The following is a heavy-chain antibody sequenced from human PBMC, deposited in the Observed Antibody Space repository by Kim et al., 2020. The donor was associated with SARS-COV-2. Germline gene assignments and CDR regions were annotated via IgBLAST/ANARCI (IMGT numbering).Heavy chain of an antibody. D-gene: IGHD4-17*01. J-gene: IGHJ6*02. Sequence: CYNPSLKSRVTRSVDTSKDQLSLKLSSVTAADTAVYYCARDTVTTYGMDVWGQGTTVTVSS. CDR3: ARDTVTTYGMDV. V-gene: IGHV4-31*02.